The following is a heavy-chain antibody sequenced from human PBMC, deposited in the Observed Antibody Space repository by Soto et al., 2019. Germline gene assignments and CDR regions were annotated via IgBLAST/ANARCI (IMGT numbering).Heavy chain of an antibody. CDR2: IYYSGST. CDR3: ARGDHYYDSSGYTTFDY. D-gene: IGHD3-22*01. J-gene: IGHJ4*02. Sequence: SLTCTVSGGSISSGDYYWSWIRQPPGKGLEWIGYIYYSGSTYYNPSLKSRVTISVDTSKNQFSLKLSSVTAADTAVYYCARGDHYYDSSGYTTFDYWGQGTLVTVSS. V-gene: IGHV4-30-4*01. CDR1: GGSISSGDYY.